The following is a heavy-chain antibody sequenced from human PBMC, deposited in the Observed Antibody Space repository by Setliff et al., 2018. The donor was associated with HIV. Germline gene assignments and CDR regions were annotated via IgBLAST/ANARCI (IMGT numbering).Heavy chain of an antibody. CDR3: ARPRGEYRSYDAFDI. Sequence: SETLSLTCPVSGDSTSSYYWGWIRQPPGKGLEWIGSIFYTGSTYYSPSLKSRVTVSVDTSKNQFSLKLSSVTAADTAIYYCARPRGEYRSYDAFDIWGQGTVVTVSS. J-gene: IGHJ3*02. CDR1: GDSTSSYY. V-gene: IGHV4-39*01. D-gene: IGHD5-18*01. CDR2: IFYTGST.